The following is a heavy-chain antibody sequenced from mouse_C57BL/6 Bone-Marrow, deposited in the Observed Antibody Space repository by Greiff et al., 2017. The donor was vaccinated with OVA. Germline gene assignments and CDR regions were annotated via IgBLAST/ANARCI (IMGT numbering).Heavy chain of an antibody. V-gene: IGHV1-54*01. CDR1: GYAFTNYL. Sequence: QVQLKQSGAELVRPGTSVKVSCKASGYAFTNYLIELVKQRPGQGLEWIGVINPGSGGTNYNEKFKGKATLTADKSSSTAYMQLSSLTSEDSAVYFCASGAMDYWGQGTSVTVSS. J-gene: IGHJ4*01. CDR2: INPGSGGT. CDR3: ASGAMDY.